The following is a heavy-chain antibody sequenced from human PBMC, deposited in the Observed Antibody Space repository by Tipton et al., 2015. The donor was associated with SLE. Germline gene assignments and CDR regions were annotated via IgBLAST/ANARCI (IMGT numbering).Heavy chain of an antibody. J-gene: IGHJ3*02. V-gene: IGHV4-34*01. D-gene: IGHD6-13*01. Sequence: YNPSLKSRVTISVDTSKNQFSLKLSSVTAADTAVYYCARPRGQQRAAFDIWGQGTMVTVSS. CDR3: ARPRGQQRAAFDI.